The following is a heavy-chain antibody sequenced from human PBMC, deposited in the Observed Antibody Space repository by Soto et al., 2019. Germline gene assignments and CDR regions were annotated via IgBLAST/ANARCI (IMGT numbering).Heavy chain of an antibody. CDR3: ARVIAVADFYYYYYMDV. Sequence: GGSLRLSCAASGFTVSSNYMSWVRQAPGKGLEWVSVIYSGGSTYYADSVKGRFTISRHNSKNTLYLQMNSLRAEDTAVYYCARVIAVADFYYYYYMDVWGKGTTVTVSS. J-gene: IGHJ6*03. CDR2: IYSGGST. CDR1: GFTVSSNY. D-gene: IGHD6-19*01. V-gene: IGHV3-53*04.